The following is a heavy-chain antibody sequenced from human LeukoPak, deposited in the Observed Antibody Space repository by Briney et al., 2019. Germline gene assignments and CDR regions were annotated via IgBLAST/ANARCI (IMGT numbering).Heavy chain of an antibody. D-gene: IGHD1-26*01. Sequence: GGSLRLSCAASGFTFSSYAMHWVRQAPGKGLEWVAVISYDGSKKYYADSVKGRFTISRDNSKNTLYLQMNSLRAEDTAVYYCAKMSGSYYYYLDYWGQGTLVTVSS. CDR3: AKMSGSYYYYLDY. CDR1: GFTFSSYA. V-gene: IGHV3-30*18. CDR2: ISYDGSKK. J-gene: IGHJ4*02.